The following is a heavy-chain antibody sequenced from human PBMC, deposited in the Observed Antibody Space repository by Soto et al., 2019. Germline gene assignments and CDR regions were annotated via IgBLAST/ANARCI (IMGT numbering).Heavy chain of an antibody. Sequence: ASVKVSCKASGYTFTSYAMHWVRQAPGQRLEWMGWINAGNGNTKYSQKFQGRVTITRDTSTSTAYMELRSLRSDDTAVYYCARDPLYSSGWLNWFDPWGQGTLVTVSS. CDR1: GYTFTSYA. CDR2: INAGNGNT. CDR3: ARDPLYSSGWLNWFDP. D-gene: IGHD6-19*01. J-gene: IGHJ5*02. V-gene: IGHV1-3*01.